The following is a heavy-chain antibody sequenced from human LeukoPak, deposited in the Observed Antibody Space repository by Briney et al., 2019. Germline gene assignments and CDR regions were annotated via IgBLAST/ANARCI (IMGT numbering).Heavy chain of an antibody. D-gene: IGHD5-12*01. J-gene: IGHJ4*02. CDR3: AKGGYDYVEVAYFDY. Sequence: GGSLRLSCAASGFTFSNYAMNWVRQAPGKGLERVSNIIGSSGSTFYADSVKGRFTISKDTSKNTLYLHMSSLRADDTAVYYCAKGGYDYVEVAYFDYWGQGTLVTVSS. CDR1: GFTFSNYA. V-gene: IGHV3-23*01. CDR2: IIGSSGST.